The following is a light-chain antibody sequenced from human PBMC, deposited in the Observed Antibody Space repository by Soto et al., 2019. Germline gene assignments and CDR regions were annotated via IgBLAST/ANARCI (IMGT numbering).Light chain of an antibody. CDR1: SSDVGGYNY. CDR2: DVS. Sequence: QSALTQPASVSGTPGQSITISCTGTSSDVGGYNYVSWYQQHPGKAPKLMIYDVSHRPSGVSTRFSGSKSGNTASLTISGLQAEDEDDYYCSASTSSRTLLDVFGTGTKVTVL. J-gene: IGLJ1*01. V-gene: IGLV2-14*01. CDR3: SASTSSRTLLDV.